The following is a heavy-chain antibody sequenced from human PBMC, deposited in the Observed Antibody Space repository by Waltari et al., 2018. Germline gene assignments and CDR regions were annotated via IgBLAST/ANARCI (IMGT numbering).Heavy chain of an antibody. Sequence: QVQLVQSGAEVKKPGASVKVSCKASGYTFTSYYMHWVRQAPGQGLEWMGISNPGGGSKSYAQKVQGRVTMTRDTSTSTVYMELSSLRSEDTAVYYCARPAFIYDSSGYLRYWGQGTLVTVSS. CDR1: GYTFTSYY. CDR2: SNPGGGSK. CDR3: ARPAFIYDSSGYLRY. D-gene: IGHD3-22*01. V-gene: IGHV1-46*01. J-gene: IGHJ4*02.